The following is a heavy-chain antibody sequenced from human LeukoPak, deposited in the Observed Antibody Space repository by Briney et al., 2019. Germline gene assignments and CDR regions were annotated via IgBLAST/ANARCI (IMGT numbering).Heavy chain of an antibody. CDR2: IYYSGST. CDR3: ARKTIAVAGTLVY. D-gene: IGHD6-19*01. V-gene: IGHV4-39*01. Sequence: SETLSLTCTVSGGSISSSSYYWGWIRQPPGKGLEWIGSIYYSGSTYYNPSLKSRVTISVDTSKNQFSLKLSSVTAADTAVYYCARKTIAVAGTLVYWGQRTLVTVSS. J-gene: IGHJ4*02. CDR1: GGSISSSSYY.